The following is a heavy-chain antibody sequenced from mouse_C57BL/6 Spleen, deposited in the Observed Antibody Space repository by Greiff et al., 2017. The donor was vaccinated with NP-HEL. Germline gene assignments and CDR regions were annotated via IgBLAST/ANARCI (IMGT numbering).Heavy chain of an antibody. D-gene: IGHD4-1*01. CDR2: INPNNGGT. J-gene: IGHJ2*01. CDR3: ASDWLTGDFDY. CDR1: GYTFTDYN. Sequence: EVQLQQSGPELVKPGASVKMSCKASGYTFTDYNMHWVKQSHGKSLEWIGYINPNNGGTSYNQKFKGKATLTVNKSSSTAYMELRSLTSEDSAVYYCASDWLTGDFDYWGQGTTLTVSS. V-gene: IGHV1-22*01.